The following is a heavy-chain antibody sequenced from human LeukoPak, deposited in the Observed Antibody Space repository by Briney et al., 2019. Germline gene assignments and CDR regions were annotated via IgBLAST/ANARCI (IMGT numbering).Heavy chain of an antibody. Sequence: GGSLRLSCAASGFTFSSYAMSWVRQAPGKGLEWVSEIYRDGSTYYAASVKGRFTISRDNAKNSLCLQMNSLRAEDTAVYYCTGNYYGSGSYADFDYWGQGTLVTVSS. J-gene: IGHJ4*02. CDR3: TGNYYGSGSYADFDY. D-gene: IGHD3-10*01. CDR2: IYRDGST. CDR1: GFTFSSYA. V-gene: IGHV3-23*01.